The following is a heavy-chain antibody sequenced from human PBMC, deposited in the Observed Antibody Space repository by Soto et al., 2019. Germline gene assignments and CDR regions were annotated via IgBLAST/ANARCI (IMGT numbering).Heavy chain of an antibody. J-gene: IGHJ4*02. V-gene: IGHV4-39*01. CDR3: ARHLLPYCTNSVCSEFDY. CDR1: GGSISGSSYY. Sequence: SETLSLTCTVSGGSISGSSYYWGWIRQPPGKGLEWIGSIYYSGSTYYNPSLKSRVTISVDTSKNQFPLKLSSVTAADTAVYYCARHLLPYCTNSVCSEFDYWGQGTLVTVSS. D-gene: IGHD2-8*01. CDR2: IYYSGST.